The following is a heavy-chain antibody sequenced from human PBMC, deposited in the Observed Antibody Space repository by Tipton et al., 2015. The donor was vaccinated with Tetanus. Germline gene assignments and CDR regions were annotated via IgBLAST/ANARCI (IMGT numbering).Heavy chain of an antibody. V-gene: IGHV4-30-4*01. D-gene: IGHD3-22*01. J-gene: IGHJ6*03. Sequence: TLSLTCTVSVGSISSGDYYWSWVRQSPGEGLEWIGHIYKSGNTYYKPSLKSRVAISIDASKNQFSLKLNSMTAADTAVYYCARVGYYYYYMDVWGKGITVTVSS. CDR3: ARVGYYYYYMDV. CDR2: IYKSGNT. CDR1: VGSISSGDYY.